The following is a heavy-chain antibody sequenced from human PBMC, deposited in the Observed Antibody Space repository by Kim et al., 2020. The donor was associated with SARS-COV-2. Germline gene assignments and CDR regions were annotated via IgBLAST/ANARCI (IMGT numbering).Heavy chain of an antibody. J-gene: IGHJ6*02. CDR3: ARVQHLEWLLPSNYGMDV. Sequence: KGRFTISRDNSKNTLYLQMNSLRAEDTAVYYCARVQHLEWLLPSNYGMDVWGQGTTVTVSS. D-gene: IGHD3-3*01. V-gene: IGHV3-30*07.